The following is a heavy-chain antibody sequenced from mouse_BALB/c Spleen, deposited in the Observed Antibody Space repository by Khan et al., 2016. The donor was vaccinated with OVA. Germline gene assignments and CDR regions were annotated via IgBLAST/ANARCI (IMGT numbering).Heavy chain of an antibody. CDR3: ARGGYYYVDY. V-gene: IGHV5-17*02. CDR1: GFTFSGFG. D-gene: IGHD1-1*01. CDR2: ISSGSSTI. Sequence: EVQLVETGGGLVQPGGSRKLSCAASGFTFSGFGMHWVRQAPEKGLEWVAYISSGSSTIYYADTVKGRFTISRDNPKNTLFLQMTSLRSEDTAMYYCARGGYYYVDYWGQGTTLTVSS. J-gene: IGHJ2*01.